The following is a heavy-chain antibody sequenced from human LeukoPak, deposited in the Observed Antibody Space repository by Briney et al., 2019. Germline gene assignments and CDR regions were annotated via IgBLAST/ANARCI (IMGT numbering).Heavy chain of an antibody. V-gene: IGHV4-31*03. D-gene: IGHD6-13*01. Sequence: SETLSLTCTVSGGSISSGGYYWIWIRQHPGKGLEWMGYIYYSGSTYYNPSLKSRVTISVDTSKNQFSLKLSSVTAADTAVYYCARGDTSSRYDYFDYWGQGTLVTVSS. J-gene: IGHJ4*02. CDR3: ARGDTSSRYDYFDY. CDR1: GGSISSGGYY. CDR2: IYYSGST.